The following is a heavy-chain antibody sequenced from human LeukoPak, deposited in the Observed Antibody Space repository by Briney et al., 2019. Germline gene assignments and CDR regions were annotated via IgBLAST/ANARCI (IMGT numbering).Heavy chain of an antibody. J-gene: IGHJ6*03. CDR3: ARGIAARPGLYYMDV. V-gene: IGHV3-48*04. CDR1: GFTFSSYS. CDR2: ISSSSSTI. Sequence: GGSLRLSCAASGFTFSSYSMNWVRQAPGKGLEWVSYISSSSSTIYYADSVKGRFTISRDNAKNSLYLQMNSLRAEDTAVYYCARGIAARPGLYYMDVWGKGTTVTVSS. D-gene: IGHD6-6*01.